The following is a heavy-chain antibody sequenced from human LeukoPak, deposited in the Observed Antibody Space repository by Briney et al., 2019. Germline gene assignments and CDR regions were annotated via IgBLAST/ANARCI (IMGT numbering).Heavy chain of an antibody. CDR1: GFSFRKYW. V-gene: IGHV3-74*01. J-gene: IGHJ6*02. D-gene: IGHD3-16*01. Sequence: PGGSLRLSCAASGFSFRKYWMHWVRQVPGKGLVWISRINGDGSRTDFADSVKGRFTISRDNAKNTLYLQMNSLRAEDTAVYFCARGGGLDVWGQGATVTVSS. CDR2: INGDGSRT. CDR3: ARGGGLDV.